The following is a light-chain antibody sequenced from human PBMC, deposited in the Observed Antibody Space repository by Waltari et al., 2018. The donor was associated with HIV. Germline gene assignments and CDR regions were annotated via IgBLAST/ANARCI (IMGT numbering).Light chain of an antibody. V-gene: IGLV2-14*01. J-gene: IGLJ2*01. Sequence: QSALTQPASVSGSPGQSITISCTGTSSDVGGYNYVSWSQQHPGKAPKLMIYEVTNRPSGVSNRFSVSNSGNTASLTISGLQAEDEADYYCSSYTSSSTLSRVFGGGTKLTVL. CDR2: EVT. CDR1: SSDVGGYNY. CDR3: SSYTSSSTLSRV.